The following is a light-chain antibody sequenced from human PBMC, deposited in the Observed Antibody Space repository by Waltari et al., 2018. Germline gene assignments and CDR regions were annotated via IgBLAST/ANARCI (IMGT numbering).Light chain of an antibody. CDR2: GAS. CDR3: QQRSKWPLT. J-gene: IGKJ4*01. V-gene: IGKV3-11*01. CDR1: QSVNNY. Sequence: DIVLTQSPATLSLSPGERATLSCRASQSVNNYLAWYQQKPGQAPRLLIHGASNRATGIPARFSGSGSVTDFTLTISSLEPEDFAVYYCQQRSKWPLTFGGGTKVEIK.